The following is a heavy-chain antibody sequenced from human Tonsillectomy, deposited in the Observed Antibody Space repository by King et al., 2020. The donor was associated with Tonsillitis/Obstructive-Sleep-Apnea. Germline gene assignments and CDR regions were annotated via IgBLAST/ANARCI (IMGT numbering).Heavy chain of an antibody. CDR2: IYYSGST. CDR3: ARGGSGWYFDAFDI. D-gene: IGHD6-19*01. V-gene: IGHV4-61*01. J-gene: IGHJ3*02. CDR1: GGSVSSGSYY. Sequence: PLQESGPGLVKPSETLSLTCTVSGGSVSSGSYYWRWIRQPPGKGLEWIGYIYYSGSTNYNPSLKSRVTISVDTSKNQFSLKLSSVTAADTAVYYCARGGSGWYFDAFDIWGQGTMVTVSS.